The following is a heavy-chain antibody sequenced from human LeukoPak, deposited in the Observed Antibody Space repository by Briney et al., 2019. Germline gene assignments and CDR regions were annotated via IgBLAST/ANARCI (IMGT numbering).Heavy chain of an antibody. CDR3: AKDDDWGRYKH. CDR2: IYSGGST. Sequence: GGSLRLSCAASGFTVSSDYMSWVRQAPGKGLEWVSVIYSGGSTYYTDSVKGRFTISRDNSKNTQSLQMNSLRAEDTAVYYCAKDDDWGRYKHWGQGTLVTVSS. D-gene: IGHD3-16*01. J-gene: IGHJ1*01. V-gene: IGHV3-53*01. CDR1: GFTVSSDY.